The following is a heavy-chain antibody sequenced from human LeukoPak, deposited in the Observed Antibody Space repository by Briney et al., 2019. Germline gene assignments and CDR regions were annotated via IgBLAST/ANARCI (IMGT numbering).Heavy chain of an antibody. D-gene: IGHD3-10*01. CDR3: ARDIISGGLRSPPNWFDP. CDR2: IYTSGST. V-gene: IGHV4-61*02. J-gene: IGHJ5*02. CDR1: GGSISSGSYY. Sequence: PSQTLSLTCTVSGGSISSGSYYWSWIRQPAGKGLEWIGRIYTSGSTNYNPSLKSRVTISVDTSKNQFSLKLSSVTAADTAVYYCARDIISGGLRSPPNWFDPWGQGTLVTVSS.